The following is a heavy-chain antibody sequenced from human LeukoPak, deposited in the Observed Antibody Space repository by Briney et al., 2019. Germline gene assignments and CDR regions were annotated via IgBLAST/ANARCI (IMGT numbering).Heavy chain of an antibody. CDR2: IKEDGSDK. V-gene: IGHV3-7*01. D-gene: IGHD2-8*01. CDR3: MRDAPGSNTGDY. CDR1: GFTFSTYW. J-gene: IGHJ4*02. Sequence: GGSVRLSCAASGFTFSTYWMSWVRQAPGKGLEWLANIKEDGSDKYYVDSVKGRFTISRDNAKNSLYLQMNSLRAEDTAVYFCMRDAPGSNTGDYWGQGTLVTVSS.